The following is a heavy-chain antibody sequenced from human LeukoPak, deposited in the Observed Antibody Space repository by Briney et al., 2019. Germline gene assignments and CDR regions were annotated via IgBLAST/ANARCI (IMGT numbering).Heavy chain of an antibody. CDR3: ARDEGLLWFGEPILD. CDR1: GFTFSSYW. Sequence: PGGSLRLSCAASGFTFSSYWMSWVRQAPGKGLEWVANIKQDGSEKYYVDSVKGRFTISRDKAKNSLYLQMNSLRAEDTAVYYCARDEGLLWFGEPILDWGQGTLVTVSS. CDR2: IKQDGSEK. J-gene: IGHJ4*02. D-gene: IGHD3-10*01. V-gene: IGHV3-7*04.